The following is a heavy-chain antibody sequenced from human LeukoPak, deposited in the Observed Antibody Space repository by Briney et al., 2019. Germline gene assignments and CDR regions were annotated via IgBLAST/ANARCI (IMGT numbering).Heavy chain of an antibody. CDR1: GFAFNGSW. CDR2: MDPSGTQT. CDR3: AIWTSGNY. V-gene: IGHV3-7*01. J-gene: IGHJ4*02. D-gene: IGHD1-1*01. Sequence: FTSSGSGFAFNGSWMNWVRQAPGKGLEWVANMDPSGTQTRYVDSVKGRFTISKDDPGTSLYLEMHSLSAQETAIYDSAIWTSGNYWGQGALVTVSS.